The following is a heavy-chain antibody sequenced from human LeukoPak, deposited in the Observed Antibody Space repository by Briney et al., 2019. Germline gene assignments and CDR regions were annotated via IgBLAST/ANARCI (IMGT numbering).Heavy chain of an antibody. Sequence: GGSLRLSCAVSGFTFSNAWMTWVRQAPGKGLEWVGRIKSKTDGGTRDCAAPGKGRFTIAGDDSKNTLYLQMNSLKTEDTAVYYCTTTYGRNYDSSGYYLWGQGTLVTVSS. CDR2: IKSKTDGGTR. D-gene: IGHD3-22*01. CDR3: TTTYGRNYDSSGYYL. J-gene: IGHJ5*02. V-gene: IGHV3-15*01. CDR1: GFTFSNAW.